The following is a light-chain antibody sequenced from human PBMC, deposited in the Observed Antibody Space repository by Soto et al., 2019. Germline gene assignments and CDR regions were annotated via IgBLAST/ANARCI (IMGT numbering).Light chain of an antibody. V-gene: IGKV1-39*01. CDR1: QSISNH. CDR2: AAS. Sequence: DIQMTQSPSSLSASVEDRVIITCRASQSISNHLNWYQQKPGKAPKLLIFAASSLQSGVPSRFSGSRSGPDFTLTISSLQPEDFATYYCQQSYSNPPTFDQGTKVDIK. CDR3: QQSYSNPPT. J-gene: IGKJ2*01.